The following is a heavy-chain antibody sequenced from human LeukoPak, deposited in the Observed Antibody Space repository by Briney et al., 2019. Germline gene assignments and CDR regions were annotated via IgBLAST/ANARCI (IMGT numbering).Heavy chain of an antibody. Sequence: SETLSLTCTVSGGSLSSGNYYWSWIRQHPGKGLEWIGYIHYSGSTYYNPSLKSRVTISVDRSKNQFSLKLSSVTAADTAVYYCASFHSSGWYYFDYWGQGTLVTVSS. CDR1: GGSLSSGNYY. CDR2: IHYSGST. CDR3: ASFHSSGWYYFDY. D-gene: IGHD6-19*01. V-gene: IGHV4-30-4*08. J-gene: IGHJ4*02.